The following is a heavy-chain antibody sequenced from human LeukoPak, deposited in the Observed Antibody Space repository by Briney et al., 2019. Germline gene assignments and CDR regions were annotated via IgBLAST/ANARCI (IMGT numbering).Heavy chain of an antibody. CDR2: IYTSGST. V-gene: IGHV4-4*09. Sequence: SETLSLTCTVSGGSISSYYWSWIRQPPGKGLEWIGHIYTSGSTNYNPSLKSRVTISVDTSKNQFSLKVSSVTAADTAVYYCARTYSSSSHFDNWGQGTLVTVSS. D-gene: IGHD6-6*01. CDR3: ARTYSSSSHFDN. CDR1: GGSISSYY. J-gene: IGHJ4*02.